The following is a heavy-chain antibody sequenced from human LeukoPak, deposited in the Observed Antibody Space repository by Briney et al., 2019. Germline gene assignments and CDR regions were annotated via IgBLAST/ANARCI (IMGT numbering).Heavy chain of an antibody. V-gene: IGHV4-34*01. CDR3: ARAAAALDAFDI. CDR1: GGSFSGYY. CDR2: INHSGST. Sequence: TSETLSLTCAVYGGSFSGYYWSWIRQPPGKGVEWVGEINHSGSTNCNPSLKSRVTISVDTSKNQFSLKLSSVTAADTAVYYCARAAAALDAFDIWGQGTMVTVSS. J-gene: IGHJ3*02. D-gene: IGHD2-2*01.